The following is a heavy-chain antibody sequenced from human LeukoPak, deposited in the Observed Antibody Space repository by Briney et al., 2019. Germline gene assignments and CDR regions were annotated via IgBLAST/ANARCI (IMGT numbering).Heavy chain of an antibody. CDR2: IYYSGST. CDR1: GGSISSSSYY. V-gene: IGHV4-39*07. D-gene: IGHD3-10*01. CDR3: ARWKGSGSYYFDY. Sequence: SETLSLTCTVSGGSISSSSYYWGWIRQPPGKGLEWIGSIYYSGSTYYNPSLKSRVTISVDTSKNQFSLKLSSVTAADTAVYYCARWKGSGSYYFDYWGQGTLVTVSS. J-gene: IGHJ4*02.